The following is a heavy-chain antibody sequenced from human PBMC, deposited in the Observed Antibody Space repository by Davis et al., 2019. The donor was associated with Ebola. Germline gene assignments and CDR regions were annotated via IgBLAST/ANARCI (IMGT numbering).Heavy chain of an antibody. D-gene: IGHD1-26*01. CDR3: AISNLWEVDS. CDR1: GASTTSGGYY. CDR2: FSYGGRT. V-gene: IGHV4-31*03. Sequence: MPSETLSPTCTVPGASTTSGGYYWTWIRQHPGRGLEWIGYFSYGGRTSYNLSLKSRIIISEDTAKNQFSLKLSSVTAADTAVYYCAISNLWEVDSWGQGTLVTVSS. J-gene: IGHJ4*02.